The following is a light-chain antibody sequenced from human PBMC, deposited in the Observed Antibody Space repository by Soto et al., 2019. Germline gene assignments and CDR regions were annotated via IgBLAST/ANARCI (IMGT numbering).Light chain of an antibody. Sequence: EISLTQSPATLSLSPGERSTLSCRSSQSVSSYLAWYQQKPGQAPRLLIYDTSNRATGIPARFSGSGSGTDFTLTISSLEPEDSAVYYCQQRSNWPPITFGQGTRLEI. CDR1: QSVSSY. CDR2: DTS. CDR3: QQRSNWPPIT. V-gene: IGKV3-11*01. J-gene: IGKJ5*01.